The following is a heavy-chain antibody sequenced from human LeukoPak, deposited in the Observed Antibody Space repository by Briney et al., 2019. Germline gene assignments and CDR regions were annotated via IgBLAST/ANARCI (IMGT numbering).Heavy chain of an antibody. V-gene: IGHV3-23*01. CDR1: GFTFDDYA. D-gene: IGHD3-10*01. CDR3: AKVGDYYGSGKYSNFDY. CDR2: ISGSGGST. Sequence: GGSLRLSCAASGFTFDDYAMHWVRQAPGKGLEWVSSISGSGGSTYYADSVKGRFTISRDNSKNTLYLQMSSLRAEDTAVYYCAKVGDYYGSGKYSNFDYWGQGTLVTVSS. J-gene: IGHJ4*02.